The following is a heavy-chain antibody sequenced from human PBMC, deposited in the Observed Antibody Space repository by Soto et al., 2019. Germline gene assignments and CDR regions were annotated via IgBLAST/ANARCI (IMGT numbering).Heavy chain of an antibody. CDR3: AKDSRAYYDFWSGYLPATYYYYGMDV. CDR1: GVPFSSYA. D-gene: IGHD3-3*01. Sequence: PGGSLRLSCAASGVPFSSYAMSWVRQAPGKGLEWVSAISGSGGSTYYADSVKGRFTISRDNSKNTLYLQMNSLRAEDTAVYYCAKDSRAYYDFWSGYLPATYYYYGMDVWGQGTTVTVSS. V-gene: IGHV3-23*01. CDR2: ISGSGGST. J-gene: IGHJ6*02.